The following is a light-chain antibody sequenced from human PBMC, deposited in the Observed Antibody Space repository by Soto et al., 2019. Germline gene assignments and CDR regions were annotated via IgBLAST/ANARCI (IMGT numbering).Light chain of an antibody. CDR2: EVS. V-gene: IGLV2-8*01. Sequence: QSALTQPPSASGSPGQSVTISCTGTSSDVGAYNYVSWYQQHPGKAPKLMIYEVSKRPSGVPDRFSGSKSGNTASLTVSGLQAEDETDYYCSSYAGSNNYVIFGGRTKLTVL. J-gene: IGLJ2*01. CDR3: SSYAGSNNYVI. CDR1: SSDVGAYNY.